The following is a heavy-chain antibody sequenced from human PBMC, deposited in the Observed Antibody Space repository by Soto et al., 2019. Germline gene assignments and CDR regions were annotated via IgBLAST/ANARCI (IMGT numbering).Heavy chain of an antibody. CDR3: AKDGYDFWGQGTQVTVSKDGYDL. J-gene: IGHJ4*02. CDR2: INPNDGGT. CDR1: GYSFTGFS. D-gene: IGHD5-12*01. Sequence: SVKVSCKASGYSFTGFSIHWVRQAPGQGLEWMGWINPNDGGTNYAQEFQGRVTVTRDTSISTAYMELSRLRSDDTAVYYCAKDGYDFWGQGTQVTVSKDGYDLWGQGTLVTVSS. V-gene: IGHV1-2*02.